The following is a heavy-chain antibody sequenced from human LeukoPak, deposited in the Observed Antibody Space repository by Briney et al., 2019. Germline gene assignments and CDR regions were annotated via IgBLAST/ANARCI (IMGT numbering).Heavy chain of an antibody. CDR2: IWYDGSNK. J-gene: IGHJ4*02. Sequence: PGGSLRLSCAASGFTFSSYGMHWVRQAPGKGLEWVAVIWYDGSNKYYADSVKGRFTISRDNSKNTLYLQMNSLRAEDTAVYYCARGDIVVVTDATTSNFDYWGQGTLVTVSS. V-gene: IGHV3-33*01. CDR1: GFTFSSYG. D-gene: IGHD2-2*01. CDR3: ARGDIVVVTDATTSNFDY.